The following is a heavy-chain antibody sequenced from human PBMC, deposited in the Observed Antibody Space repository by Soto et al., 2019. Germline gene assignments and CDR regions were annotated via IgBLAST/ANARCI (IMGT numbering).Heavy chain of an antibody. J-gene: IGHJ2*01. CDR2: ISSSSRYT. CDR1: GFTFSDYY. D-gene: IGHD2-15*01. V-gene: IGHV3-11*05. CDR3: ARDCGRDRYFDL. Sequence: QVQLVESGGDLVKPGGSLRLSCAASGFTFSDYYMNCIRQAPGKGLEWVSYISSSSRYTNSADSVKGRFTISRDNTKNSLFLQMNSLRAEDTAVYYCARDCGRDRYFDLWCRGTLVTVSS.